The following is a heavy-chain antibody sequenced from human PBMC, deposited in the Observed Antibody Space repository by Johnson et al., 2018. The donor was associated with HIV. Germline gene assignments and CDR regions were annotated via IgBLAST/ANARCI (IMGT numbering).Heavy chain of an antibody. Sequence: MLLVESGGGVVRPGGSLRLSCAASGFTFSSYDMHWVRQATGKGLEWVSAIGTAGDTYYPGPVKGRFPISRENAKNSLYLQMNSLRAGDTAVYYCARGPPLQWELRGNAFDIWGQGTMVTVSS. CDR3: ARGPPLQWELRGNAFDI. CDR2: IGTAGDT. D-gene: IGHD1-26*01. J-gene: IGHJ3*02. CDR1: GFTFSSYD. V-gene: IGHV3-13*01.